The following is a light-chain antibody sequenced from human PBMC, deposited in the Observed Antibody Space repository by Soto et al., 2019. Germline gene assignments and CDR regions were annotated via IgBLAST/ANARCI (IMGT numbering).Light chain of an antibody. CDR3: QSYDTSLSAPVV. V-gene: IGLV1-40*01. J-gene: IGLJ2*01. Sequence: QSVLTQPPSVSGAPGQRITISCTGGSSNIGAGYDVHWYQQFPGTAPKLLIYGNNNRPSGVPDRFSGSKSGTSASLAITGLQAEDEADYYCQSYDTSLSAPVVFGGGTKVTVL. CDR1: SSNIGAGYD. CDR2: GNN.